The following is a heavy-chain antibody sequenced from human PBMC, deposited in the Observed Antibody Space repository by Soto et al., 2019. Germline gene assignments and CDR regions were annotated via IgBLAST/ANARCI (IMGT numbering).Heavy chain of an antibody. CDR3: ARGQRVVVTATLYGMDV. Sequence: SETLSLTCAVYGGSFSGYYWSWIRQPPGKGLEWIGEINHSGSTNYNPSLKSRVTISVDTSKNQFSLKLSSVTAADTAVYYCARGQRVVVTATLYGMDVWGQGTAVTVSS. CDR1: GGSFSGYY. CDR2: INHSGST. J-gene: IGHJ6*02. V-gene: IGHV4-34*01. D-gene: IGHD2-21*02.